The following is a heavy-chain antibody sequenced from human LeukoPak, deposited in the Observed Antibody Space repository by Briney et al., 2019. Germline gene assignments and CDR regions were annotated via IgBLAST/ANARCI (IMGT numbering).Heavy chain of an antibody. V-gene: IGHV3-23*01. CDR1: GFAFSSYA. D-gene: IGHD2-15*01. CDR3: AKDPLAAHFDY. Sequence: PGGSLRLSCAASGFAFSSYAMSWVRQAPGKGLEWVSAISGSGGSTHYADSVKGRLTISRDSSKNTLYLQMNSLRAEDTAVYYCAKDPLAAHFDYWGQGTLVTVSS. CDR2: ISGSGGST. J-gene: IGHJ4*02.